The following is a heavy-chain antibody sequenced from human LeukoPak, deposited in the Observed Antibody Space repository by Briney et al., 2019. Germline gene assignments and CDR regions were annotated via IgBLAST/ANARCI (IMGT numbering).Heavy chain of an antibody. CDR3: ARGFYYDSSGYYYPLDY. J-gene: IGHJ4*02. D-gene: IGHD3-22*01. Sequence: ASVKVSCKASGYTFTSYYMHWVRQASGQGLEWMGIINPSGGSTSYAQKFQGRVTMTRDRSTGTVYMELSSLRSEDTAVYYCARGFYYDSSGYYYPLDYWGQGTLVTVSS. CDR1: GYTFTSYY. V-gene: IGHV1-46*01. CDR2: INPSGGST.